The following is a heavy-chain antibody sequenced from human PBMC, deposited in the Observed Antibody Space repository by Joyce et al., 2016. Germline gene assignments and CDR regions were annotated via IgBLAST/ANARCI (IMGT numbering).Heavy chain of an antibody. CDR2: VYYRGST. Sequence: QLQLQESGPGLVKPSETLSLTCTVSGGSISSSNYYWGWIRQPPGKGLEWIGSVYYRGSTYVNPSLKSRVTISVDTSKNQFSLKLSSVTAADTAVYYCARSFFYCSGGSCYSGEWFDPWGQGTLVIVSS. CDR1: GGSISSSNYY. J-gene: IGHJ5*02. CDR3: ARSFFYCSGGSCYSGEWFDP. D-gene: IGHD2-15*01. V-gene: IGHV4-39*07.